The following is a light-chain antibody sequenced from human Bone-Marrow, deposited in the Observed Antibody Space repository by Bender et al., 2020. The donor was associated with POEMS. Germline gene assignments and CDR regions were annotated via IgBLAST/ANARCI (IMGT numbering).Light chain of an antibody. CDR3: QAWDTYSVI. CDR2: QDT. Sequence: SYEVTQPPSVSVSSGQTASIICSGDDLGDKYVAWYQQKPGQSPVLVIYQDTKRPSGIPERFSGSNSGNTATLTISGTQAMDEADYYCQAWDTYSVIFCGGTKLTVL. CDR1: DLGDKY. V-gene: IGLV3-1*01. J-gene: IGLJ2*01.